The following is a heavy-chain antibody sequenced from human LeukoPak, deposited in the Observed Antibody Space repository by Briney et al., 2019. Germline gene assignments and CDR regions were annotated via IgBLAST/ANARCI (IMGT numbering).Heavy chain of an antibody. Sequence: GGSLRLSCAASGFTFSSYGMHWVRQAPGKGLEWVAFIRYEGSNKYYADSVKGRFTISRDNSKDTLYLQMNSLRAEDTAVYYCAKGGYSYGYVHYYYMDAWGKGTTVTVSS. CDR3: AKGGYSYGYVHYYYMDA. J-gene: IGHJ6*03. D-gene: IGHD5-18*01. CDR1: GFTFSSYG. V-gene: IGHV3-30*02. CDR2: IRYEGSNK.